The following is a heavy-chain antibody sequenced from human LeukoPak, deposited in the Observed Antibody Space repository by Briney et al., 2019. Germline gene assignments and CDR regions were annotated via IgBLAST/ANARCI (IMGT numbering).Heavy chain of an antibody. CDR2: ISAYNGNT. D-gene: IGHD2-2*01. J-gene: IGHJ6*03. CDR1: GYTFTSYG. CDR3: ARDLDCRSTSCYFGYYYYYMDV. V-gene: IGHV1-18*01. Sequence: ASVKVSCKASGYTFTSYGISWVRQAPGQGLEWMGWISAYNGNTNYAQKLQGRVTMTTDTSTSTAYMELRSLRSDDTAVYYCARDLDCRSTSCYFGYYYYYMDVWGKGTTVTVSS.